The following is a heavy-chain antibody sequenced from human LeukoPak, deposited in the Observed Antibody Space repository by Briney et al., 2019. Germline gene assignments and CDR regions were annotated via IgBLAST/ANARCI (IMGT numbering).Heavy chain of an antibody. V-gene: IGHV3-7*03. J-gene: IGHJ1*01. Sequence: GGSLRLSCAASGFTFSSYWMSWVRQAPGKGLEWVANIKQDGSEKYYVNSVKGRFTISRDNAKNSLYLQMNSLRAEDTAVYYCARSVTPQYFQHWGQGTLVTVSS. CDR1: GFTFSSYW. CDR3: ARSVTPQYFQH. CDR2: IKQDGSEK. D-gene: IGHD4-17*01.